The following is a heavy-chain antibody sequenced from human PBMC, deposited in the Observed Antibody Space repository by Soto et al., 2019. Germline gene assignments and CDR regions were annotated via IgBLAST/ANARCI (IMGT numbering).Heavy chain of an antibody. CDR2: ISGSGGST. CDR3: AKDKPANYDFWSGYYKWFDP. V-gene: IGHV3-23*01. D-gene: IGHD3-3*01. J-gene: IGHJ5*02. CDR1: GFTFSSYA. Sequence: QPGGSLRLSCAASGFTFSSYAMSWVRQAPGKGLEWVSAISGSGGSTYYADSVKGRFTISRDNSKNTLYLQMNSLRAEDTAVYYCAKDKPANYDFWSGYYKWFDPWGQGTLVTVSS.